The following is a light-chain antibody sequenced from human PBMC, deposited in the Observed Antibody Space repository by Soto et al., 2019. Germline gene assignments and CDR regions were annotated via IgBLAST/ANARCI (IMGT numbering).Light chain of an antibody. CDR1: QDISTN. CDR2: GAS. Sequence: VMTQSPATLSVSPGERATLSCRASQDISTNLAWYQQKPGQAPRLLIYGASTRATGIPARFSGSGSGTKFPLPFGGLNSKVFAFYYCQQYDTWLRTFGQGTRVDIK. V-gene: IGKV3-15*01. CDR3: QQYDTWLRT. J-gene: IGKJ1*01.